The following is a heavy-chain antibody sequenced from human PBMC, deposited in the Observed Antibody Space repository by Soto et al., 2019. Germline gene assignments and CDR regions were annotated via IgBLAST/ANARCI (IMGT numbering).Heavy chain of an antibody. Sequence: GGSLRLSCAASGFTFSSYGMHWVRQAPGKGLEWVAVISHDGSNKYYADSVKGRFTISRDNSKNTLYLQMNSLRAEDTAVYYCAKGGPSSIAAFDYWGQGTLVTVSS. J-gene: IGHJ4*02. D-gene: IGHD6-6*01. CDR3: AKGGPSSIAAFDY. CDR2: ISHDGSNK. V-gene: IGHV3-30*18. CDR1: GFTFSSYG.